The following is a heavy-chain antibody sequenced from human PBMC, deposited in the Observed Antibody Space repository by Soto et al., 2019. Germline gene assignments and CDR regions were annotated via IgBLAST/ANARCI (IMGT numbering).Heavy chain of an antibody. Sequence: GGSLRLSCAASGFTFSSYTMKWVRQAPGKGLEWVSSISSSGTYTYYADSLRGRFTISRDNARKSLDLQVNSLRPEDTAVYYCAREKDIALGALGCYYYGMDVWGQGTTVTVSS. V-gene: IGHV3-21*01. CDR2: ISSSGTYT. CDR3: AREKDIALGALGCYYYGMDV. D-gene: IGHD2-8*02. J-gene: IGHJ6*02. CDR1: GFTFSSYT.